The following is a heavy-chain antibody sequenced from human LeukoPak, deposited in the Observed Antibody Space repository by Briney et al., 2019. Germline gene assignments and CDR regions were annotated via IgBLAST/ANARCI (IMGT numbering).Heavy chain of an antibody. V-gene: IGHV3-30*04. CDR1: GFTFSSYA. CDR3: ARLPVGGYYSEY. CDR2: ISYDGSNK. J-gene: IGHJ4*02. Sequence: GGSLRLSCAASGFTFSSYAMHWVRQAPGKGLEWVAVISYDGSNKYYADSVKGRFTISRDNSKNTLYLQMNSLRVEDTAVYYCARLPVGGYYSEYWGQGTLVTVSS. D-gene: IGHD1-14*01.